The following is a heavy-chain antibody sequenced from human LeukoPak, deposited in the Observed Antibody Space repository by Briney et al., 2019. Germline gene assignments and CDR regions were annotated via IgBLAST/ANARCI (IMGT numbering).Heavy chain of an antibody. V-gene: IGHV3-15*01. Sequence: GGSLRLSCAASGFTFTNAWVSWVRQAPGKGLEWVGRIKSRVSGGTTDYAAPVKGRFTISRDDSKNTLHLQMDSLRTEDTAVYYCTSDLPGGYSNYFDDWGQGTLVTVSS. CDR1: GFTFTNAW. CDR2: IKSRVSGGTT. CDR3: TSDLPGGYSNYFDD. D-gene: IGHD4-23*01. J-gene: IGHJ4*02.